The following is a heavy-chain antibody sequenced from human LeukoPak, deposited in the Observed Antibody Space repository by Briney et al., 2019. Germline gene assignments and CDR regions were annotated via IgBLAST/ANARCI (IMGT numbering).Heavy chain of an antibody. CDR3: AKSAGVAVAGKGFWLDY. D-gene: IGHD6-19*01. J-gene: IGHJ4*02. CDR1: GFTFSSYG. V-gene: IGHV3-30*18. CDR2: ISYDGSNK. Sequence: GGSLRLSCAASGFTFSSYGMHWVRQAPGKGLEWVAVISYDGSNKYYADSVKGRFTISRDNSKNTLYLQMNSLRAEDTAVYYCAKSAGVAVAGKGFWLDYWGQGTLVTVSS.